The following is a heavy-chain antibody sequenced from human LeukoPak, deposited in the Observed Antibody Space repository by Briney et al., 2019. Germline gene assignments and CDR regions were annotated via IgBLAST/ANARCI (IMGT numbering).Heavy chain of an antibody. CDR1: GFIFSSYD. Sequence: PGGSLRLSCVGSGFIFSSYDMGWVRQAPGKGLEWVSSISRAGDRTYYEDSVKGRFTISRDNSGNTMYLQMNSLRAEDTAVYYCARGESFAFDVWGQGTMVTVSS. V-gene: IGHV3-23*01. CDR3: ARGESFAFDV. CDR2: ISRAGDRT. J-gene: IGHJ3*01.